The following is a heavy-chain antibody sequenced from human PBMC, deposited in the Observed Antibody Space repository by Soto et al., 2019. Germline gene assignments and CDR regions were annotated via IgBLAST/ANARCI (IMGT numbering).Heavy chain of an antibody. CDR1: GGSISSHY. Sequence: SETLSLTCTVSGGSISSHYWSWIRQPPGKGLEWIGYIYYNGSTNYNPSLKSRVTISVDTSKNQFSLKLSSVTAADTAVYYCAKDSGYNYGYFRWFDPWGQGTLVTVSS. J-gene: IGHJ5*02. V-gene: IGHV4-59*11. CDR2: IYYNGST. CDR3: AKDSGYNYGYFRWFDP. D-gene: IGHD5-18*01.